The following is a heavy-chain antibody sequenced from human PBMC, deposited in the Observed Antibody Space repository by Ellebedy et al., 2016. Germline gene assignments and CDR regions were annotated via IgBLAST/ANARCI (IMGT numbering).Heavy chain of an antibody. D-gene: IGHD2-21*02. CDR2: IYYSGST. V-gene: IGHV4-34*01. CDR1: GGSFSGYY. Sequence: SETLSLTCAVYGGSFSGYYWSWIRQPPGKGLEWIGSIYYSGSTYYNPSLKSRVTISVDTSKNQFSLKLSSVTAADTAVYYCARMRYCGGDCWYFDYWGQGTLVTVSS. J-gene: IGHJ4*02. CDR3: ARMRYCGGDCWYFDY.